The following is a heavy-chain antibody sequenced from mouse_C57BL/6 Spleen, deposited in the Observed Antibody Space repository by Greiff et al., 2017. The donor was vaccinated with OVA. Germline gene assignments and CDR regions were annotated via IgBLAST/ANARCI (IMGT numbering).Heavy chain of an antibody. CDR3: ARLISSHFDV. CDR2: IYPRSGNT. V-gene: IGHV1-81*01. CDR1: GYTFTSYG. J-gene: IGHJ1*03. Sequence: QVQLQQSGAELARPGASVKLSCKASGYTFTSYGISWVKQRTGQGLEWIGEIYPRSGNTYYNEKFKGKATLTADKSSSTAYMERRSLTSEDSAVCVCARLISSHFDVWGTGTTVTVSA.